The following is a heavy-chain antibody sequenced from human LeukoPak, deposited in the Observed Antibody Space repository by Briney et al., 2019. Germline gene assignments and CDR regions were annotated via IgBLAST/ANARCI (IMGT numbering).Heavy chain of an antibody. V-gene: IGHV3-23*01. CDR3: AKDLSGIVGATPLDY. CDR1: GFTFSSYG. Sequence: GALRLSCAASGFTFSSYGMSWVRQAPGKGLEWVSAISGSGGSTYYADSVKGRFTISRDNSKNTLYLQMNSLRAEDTAVYYCAKDLSGIVGATPLDYWGQGTLVTVSS. CDR2: ISGSGGST. D-gene: IGHD1-26*01. J-gene: IGHJ4*02.